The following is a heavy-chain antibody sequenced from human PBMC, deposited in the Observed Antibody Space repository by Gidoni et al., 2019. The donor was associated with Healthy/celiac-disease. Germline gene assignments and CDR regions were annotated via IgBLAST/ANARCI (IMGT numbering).Heavy chain of an antibody. CDR1: GFTVSSNY. CDR2: IYSGGST. CDR3: ARDGGLQLWPSGMDV. J-gene: IGHJ6*02. D-gene: IGHD5-18*01. Sequence: ASGFTVSSNYMSWVRQAPGKGLEWVSVIYSGGSTYYADSVKGRFTISRDNSKNTLYLQMNSLRAEDTAVYYCARDGGLQLWPSGMDVWGQGTTVTVSS. V-gene: IGHV3-66*02.